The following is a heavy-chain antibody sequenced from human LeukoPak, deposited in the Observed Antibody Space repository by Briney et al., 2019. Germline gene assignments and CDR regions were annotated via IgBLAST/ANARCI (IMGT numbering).Heavy chain of an antibody. CDR3: ARLYSYGPGGAFDI. Sequence: SETLSLTCTVSGGSISSYYWSWIRQPPGKGLQWIGYIYYSGSTNYNPSLKSRVTISVDTSKNQFSLKLSSVTAADTAVYYCARLYSYGPGGAFDIWGQGTMVTVSS. CDR1: GGSISSYY. J-gene: IGHJ3*02. D-gene: IGHD5-18*01. CDR2: IYYSGST. V-gene: IGHV4-59*01.